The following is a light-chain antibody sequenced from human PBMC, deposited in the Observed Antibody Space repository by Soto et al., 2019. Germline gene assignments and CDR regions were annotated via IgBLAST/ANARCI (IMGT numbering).Light chain of an antibody. J-gene: IGLJ2*01. V-gene: IGLV1-40*01. CDR1: SSNIGAGYD. Sequence: QSVLTQPPSVSGAPGQRVTISCTGSSSNIGAGYDVQWYQQLPGTAPKLLIYGNSNRPSGVPDRFSGSKSGTSASLAITGLQSEDEADFYCQSYDSSLRGVVFGGGTKLTVL. CDR2: GNS. CDR3: QSYDSSLRGVV.